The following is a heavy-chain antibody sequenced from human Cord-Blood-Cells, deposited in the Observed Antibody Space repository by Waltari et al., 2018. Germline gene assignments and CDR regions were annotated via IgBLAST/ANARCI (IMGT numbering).Heavy chain of an antibody. V-gene: IGHV1-8*03. D-gene: IGHD3-3*01. CDR3: ARGVYYDFWSGYNWFDP. CDR2: WNPNSGNT. Sequence: QVQLVQSGAEVKKPGASVKVSCKASGYTFTSYDINWVRQATGQGLEWMGWWNPNSGNTGYAQKFQGRVTITRNTSISTAYMELSSLRAEDTAVYYCARGVYYDFWSGYNWFDPWGQGTLVTVSS. CDR1: GYTFTSYD. J-gene: IGHJ5*02.